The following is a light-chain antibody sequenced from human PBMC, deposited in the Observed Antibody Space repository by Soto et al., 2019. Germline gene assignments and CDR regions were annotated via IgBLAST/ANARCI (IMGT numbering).Light chain of an antibody. CDR3: QRYGSSSLS. Sequence: EIVLTQSPGTLSLSPGERPTLFCRASQSLSSTYLAWYQQRPGQAPRLLIFGASNRATGIPDRFRGSGSGTDFTLTISRLEPGDFAVYYCQRYGSSSLSFGGGTRVEI. J-gene: IGKJ4*01. CDR2: GAS. CDR1: QSLSSTY. V-gene: IGKV3-20*01.